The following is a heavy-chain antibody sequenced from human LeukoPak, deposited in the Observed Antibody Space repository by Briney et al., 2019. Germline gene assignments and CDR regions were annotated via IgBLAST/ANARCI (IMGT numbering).Heavy chain of an antibody. J-gene: IGHJ5*02. CDR1: GFPFSSYW. V-gene: IGHV3-7*01. CDR3: GRFGYVSAVDP. Sequence: PGGSLRLSCGASGFPFSSYWMTWLRQAPGKGLEFVANIEPAGSATYYADSVKGRFTISRDNTKNLLYLQMNSLTAEDSAVYHCGRFGYVSAVDPWGQGALVTVSS. D-gene: IGHD2-15*01. CDR2: IEPAGSAT.